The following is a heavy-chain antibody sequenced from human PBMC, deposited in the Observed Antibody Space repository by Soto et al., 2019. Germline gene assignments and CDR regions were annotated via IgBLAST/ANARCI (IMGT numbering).Heavy chain of an antibody. D-gene: IGHD2-2*01. CDR3: AREAGYCSRTSCYRRAFDT. CDR2: INTAGATS. J-gene: IGHJ3*02. V-gene: IGHV3-74*03. Sequence: EVQLVESGGDLVQPGGSLRLSCAASGFTFSGHWMHWVRQVPGKGLELVSRINTAGATSTYADSVKGRFTISRDNAKNTLYLLMSALRAAYTALYYCAREAGYCSRTSCYRRAFDTWGQGTTVTVSS. CDR1: GFTFSGHW.